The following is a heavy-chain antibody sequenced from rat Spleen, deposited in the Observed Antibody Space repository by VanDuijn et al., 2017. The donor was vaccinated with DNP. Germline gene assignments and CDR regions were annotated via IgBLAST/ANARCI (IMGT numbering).Heavy chain of an antibody. Sequence: EVKLVESGGGLVQPGKSLKLSCAASGFNFNDNWMGWVRQAPGKGLEWIGEINKESGTIIYSPSLKDKFTISRDNAQNTLYLQMNKLGSEDTAFYYCARGPNYGGYSDYFDYWGQGVMVTVSS. V-gene: IGHV4-2*01. D-gene: IGHD1-11*01. J-gene: IGHJ2*01. CDR2: INKESGTI. CDR3: ARGPNYGGYSDYFDY. CDR1: GFNFNDNW.